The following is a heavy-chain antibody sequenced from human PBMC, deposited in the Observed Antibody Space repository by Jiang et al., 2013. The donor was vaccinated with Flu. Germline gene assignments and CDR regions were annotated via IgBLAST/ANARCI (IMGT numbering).Heavy chain of an antibody. Sequence: GAEVKKPGSSVKVSCEASGGTFSSYAISWVRQAPGQGLEWMGRIIPSLGIGDYAQSFQDRVTISADKSTGAGYMEVRSLRTEDTAVFFCAKETIEMPTTDLVFNYHGMDVWGKGTTVTVSS. J-gene: IGHJ6*04. CDR3: AKETIEMPTTDLVFNYHGMDV. D-gene: IGHD5-24*01. V-gene: IGHV1-69*04. CDR1: GGTFSSYA. CDR2: IIPSLGIG.